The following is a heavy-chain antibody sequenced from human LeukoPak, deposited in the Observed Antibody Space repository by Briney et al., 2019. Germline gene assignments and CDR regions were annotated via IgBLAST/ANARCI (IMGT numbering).Heavy chain of an antibody. V-gene: IGHV1-2*02. CDR3: ARTLYIAAVPGGFDY. D-gene: IGHD6-13*01. J-gene: IGHJ4*02. Sequence: ASVKVSCKASGYTFTHYYMHWVRQAPGQGLEWMGWINPNTGDTKYSQKFQDRVTMTRDTSISTAYMELSRLRSDDTAVYFCARTLYIAAVPGGFDYWGQGTLVTVSS. CDR1: GYTFTHYY. CDR2: INPNTGDT.